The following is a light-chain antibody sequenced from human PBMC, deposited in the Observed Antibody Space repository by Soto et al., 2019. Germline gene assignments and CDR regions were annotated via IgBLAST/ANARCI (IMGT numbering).Light chain of an antibody. Sequence: DIQMTQCPSSLSASVGDRVTITCRASESTSSYLNWYQQKPGKAPKLLIYAASSLQSGVPSRFSGSGSGTDFTLTISSLQPEDFVTYYCQQSYSTLFTFGPGTKVDIK. CDR3: QQSYSTLFT. V-gene: IGKV1-39*01. CDR1: ESTSSY. CDR2: AAS. J-gene: IGKJ3*01.